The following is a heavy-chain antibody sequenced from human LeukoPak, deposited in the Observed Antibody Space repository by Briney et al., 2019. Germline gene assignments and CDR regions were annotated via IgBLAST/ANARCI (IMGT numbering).Heavy chain of an antibody. CDR2: ISGSGGTT. CDR1: EFTFSNYA. D-gene: IGHD3-3*01. CDR3: AKEPRITIFGVVTDIYFDY. Sequence: GGSLRLSCTASEFTFSNYAMNWVRQAPGKGLEWVSGISGSGGTTYYADSAKGRFTISRDNSKNTLSLQMNSLRAEDTAVYYCAKEPRITIFGVVTDIYFDYWGRGALVTVSS. J-gene: IGHJ4*02. V-gene: IGHV3-23*01.